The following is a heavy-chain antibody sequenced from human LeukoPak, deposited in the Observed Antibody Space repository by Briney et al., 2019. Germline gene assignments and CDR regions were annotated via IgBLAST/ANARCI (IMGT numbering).Heavy chain of an antibody. CDR3: ARGHGYGGNDHNWFDP. J-gene: IGHJ5*02. CDR1: GCTFSSYA. V-gene: IGHV1-69*05. CDR2: IIPIFGTA. D-gene: IGHD4-23*01. Sequence: SVKVSCKASGCTFSSYAISWVRQAPGQGLEWMGRIIPIFGTANYAQKFQGRVTITTDESTSTAYMELSSLRSEDTAVYYCARGHGYGGNDHNWFDPWGQGTLVTVSS.